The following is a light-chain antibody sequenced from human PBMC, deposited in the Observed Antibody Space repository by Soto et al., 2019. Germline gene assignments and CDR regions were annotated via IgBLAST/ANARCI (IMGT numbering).Light chain of an antibody. V-gene: IGKV3-20*01. CDR2: DAS. J-gene: IGKJ1*01. Sequence: EIVLTQSPGTLSWSPGERATLSCRASQSVSSNYLAWYQQKPGQAPRLLIYDASSRATGIPDRFSGSGSGTDFTLTISRLEPEDFAVYYCQQYGSSPRTFGQGTKVEIK. CDR3: QQYGSSPRT. CDR1: QSVSSNY.